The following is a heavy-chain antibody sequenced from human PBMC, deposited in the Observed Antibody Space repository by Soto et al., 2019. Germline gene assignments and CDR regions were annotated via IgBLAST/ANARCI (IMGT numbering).Heavy chain of an antibody. CDR3: ARHPGYYDVLTGYSTYYFDS. V-gene: IGHV4-59*08. Sequence: SETLSLTCTVSGGSINFYYWSWIRQPPGKGLEWIGSIYYRGNTNYNPSIKSRINISEDKSKNQITQRMNTVNAADTVVYYCARHPGYYDVLTGYSTYYFDSWGQGTLVTVS. D-gene: IGHD3-9*01. CDR2: IYYRGNT. J-gene: IGHJ4*02. CDR1: GGSINFYY.